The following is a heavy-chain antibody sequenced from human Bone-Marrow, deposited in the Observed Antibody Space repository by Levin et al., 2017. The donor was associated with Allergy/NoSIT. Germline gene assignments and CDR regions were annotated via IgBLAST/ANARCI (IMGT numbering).Heavy chain of an antibody. Sequence: SETLSLTCTVSGGSMSTYYWNWLRQSPGKGLEWIGDIYESGRTKYNPSLKGRVTISTDTSENQFSLNLRSVTAADTAGYYCARGFWEGTLDYWGQGTQVTVSS. V-gene: IGHV4-59*01. CDR3: ARGFWEGTLDY. CDR1: GGSMSTYY. J-gene: IGHJ4*02. CDR2: IYESGRT. D-gene: IGHD1-26*01.